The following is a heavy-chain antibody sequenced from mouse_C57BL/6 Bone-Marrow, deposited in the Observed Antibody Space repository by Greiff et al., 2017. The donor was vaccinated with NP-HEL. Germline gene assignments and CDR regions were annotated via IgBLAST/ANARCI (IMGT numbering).Heavy chain of an antibody. D-gene: IGHD1-1*01. V-gene: IGHV1-26*01. CDR2: INPNNGGT. CDR1: GYTFTDYY. CDR3: ARDYYGGWYFDV. Sequence: VQLQQSGPELVKPGASVKISCKASGYTFTDYYMNWVKQSHGKSLEWIGDINPNNGGTSYNQKFKGKATLTVDKSSSTAYMELRSLTSEDSAVYYCARDYYGGWYFDVRGTGTTVTVSS. J-gene: IGHJ1*03.